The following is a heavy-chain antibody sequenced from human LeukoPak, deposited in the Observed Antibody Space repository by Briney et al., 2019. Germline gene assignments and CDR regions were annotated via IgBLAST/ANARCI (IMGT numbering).Heavy chain of an antibody. J-gene: IGHJ4*02. CDR2: IDASGST. CDR3: ARERTAPRFGDFLY. V-gene: IGHV4-61*02. D-gene: IGHD3-10*01. CDR1: SDSIGRGSYY. Sequence: SETLSLTCTVSSDSIGRGSYYWSWIRQPAGKRLEWIGRIDASGSTNYNPSLESRVTISIDTSKNQFSLRLSSVTAADTAVYFCARERTAPRFGDFLYWGQGSRVSVSS.